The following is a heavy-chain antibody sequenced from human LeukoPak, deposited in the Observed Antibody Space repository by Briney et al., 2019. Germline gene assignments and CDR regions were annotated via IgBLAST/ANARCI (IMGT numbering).Heavy chain of an antibody. V-gene: IGHV3-9*01. D-gene: IGHD6-13*01. Sequence: PGRSLRLSCAASGFTFDDYAMHWVRQAPGKGLVWVSGISWNSGSIGYADSVKGRFTISRDNAKNSLYLQMNSLRAEDAALYYCAKDYGIAAAGTLDYWGQGTLVTVSS. CDR2: ISWNSGSI. J-gene: IGHJ4*02. CDR1: GFTFDDYA. CDR3: AKDYGIAAAGTLDY.